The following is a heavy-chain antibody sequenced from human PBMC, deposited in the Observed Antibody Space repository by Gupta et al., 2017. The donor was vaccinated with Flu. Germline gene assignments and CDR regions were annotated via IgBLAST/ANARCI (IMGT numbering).Heavy chain of an antibody. CDR2: INSDGNII. CDR3: ASLSVAGNFDY. CDR1: GLTFNRHW. Sequence: EVQLVVYGGGLVQPGGSLRLSCEASGLTFNRHWMHWVRQAPGKGLEWVSRINSDGNIISYADAVKGRFTISRDNAKNTLFLQMNILGAEETAVYFCASLSVAGNFDYWGRGTLVTVSS. D-gene: IGHD6-19*01. J-gene: IGHJ4*02. V-gene: IGHV3-74*01.